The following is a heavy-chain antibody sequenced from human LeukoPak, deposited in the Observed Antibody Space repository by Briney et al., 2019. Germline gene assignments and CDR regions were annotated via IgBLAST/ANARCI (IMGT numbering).Heavy chain of an antibody. CDR2: ISGSGGST. Sequence: GGSLRLSCAASGFTFSSYAMSWVRQAPGKGLEWVSAISGSGGSTYYADSVKGRFTISRDNSKNTLYLQMGSLRAEDMAVYYCARAGWNYGDSRAFDIWGQGTMVTVSS. J-gene: IGHJ3*02. CDR1: GFTFSSYA. V-gene: IGHV3-23*01. D-gene: IGHD1-7*01. CDR3: ARAGWNYGDSRAFDI.